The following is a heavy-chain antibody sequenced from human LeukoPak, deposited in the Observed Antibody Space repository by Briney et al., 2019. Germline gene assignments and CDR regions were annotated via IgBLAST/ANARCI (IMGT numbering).Heavy chain of an antibody. CDR2: VYYSGST. CDR1: GGSISSSPYY. J-gene: IGHJ4*02. Sequence: PSETLSLTCTVSGGSISSSPYYWGWIRQPPGKGLEWIGSVYYSGSTSYNPPLKSRVTISVDTSKNQFSLKLNSVTAADTAVYYRARPLTGYSYFDYWGQGTLVTVSS. V-gene: IGHV4-39*01. CDR3: ARPLTGYSYFDY. D-gene: IGHD3-9*01.